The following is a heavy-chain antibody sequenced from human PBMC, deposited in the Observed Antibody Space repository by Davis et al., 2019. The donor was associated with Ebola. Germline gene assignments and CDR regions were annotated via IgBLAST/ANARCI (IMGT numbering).Heavy chain of an antibody. J-gene: IGHJ5*02. CDR2: VYHIGTT. V-gene: IGHV4-59*04. CDR3: TTNTSSTPWFDP. Sequence: PSETLSLTCIVSGGSIGGSYWAWVRQPPGKGLEWIATVYHIGTTYYNPSLKSRVTMSVDTSNNQFSLNLNSVTAADTAFYFCTTNTSSTPWFDPWGQGTLVTVSS. CDR1: GGSIGGSY.